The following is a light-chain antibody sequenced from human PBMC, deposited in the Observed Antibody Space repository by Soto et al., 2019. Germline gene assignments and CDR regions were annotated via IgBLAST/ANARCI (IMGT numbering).Light chain of an antibody. Sequence: AIRMTQSPSSLSASTGDRVTITCRASQGISSYLAWYQQKPGKAPKLLIYAASTLQSGVPSRFSGSGSGTDFTLTLSCLPSEDFATYYCQQYYSYLTFGGGTKVEIK. V-gene: IGKV1-8*01. CDR2: AAS. J-gene: IGKJ4*01. CDR3: QQYYSYLT. CDR1: QGISSY.